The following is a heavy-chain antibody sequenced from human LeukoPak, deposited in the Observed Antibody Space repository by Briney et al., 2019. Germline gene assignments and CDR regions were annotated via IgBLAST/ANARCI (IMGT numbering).Heavy chain of an antibody. J-gene: IGHJ4*02. D-gene: IGHD6-13*01. CDR2: INWNGGST. Sequence: GGSLRLSCAASGFTFDGYGMSWVRQVPGKGLEWVSGINWNGGSTGYADSVKGRFTISRDNAKNSLYLQMNSLRAEDTALYYCARDLYSNSWYFVSPGGYWGQGTLVTVSS. CDR3: ARDLYSNSWYFVSPGGY. CDR1: GFTFDGYG. V-gene: IGHV3-20*04.